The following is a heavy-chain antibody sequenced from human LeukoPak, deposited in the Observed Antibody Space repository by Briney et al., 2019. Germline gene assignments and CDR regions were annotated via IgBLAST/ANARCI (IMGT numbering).Heavy chain of an antibody. J-gene: IGHJ3*02. Sequence: GASVKVSCKASGYTFTSYGISWVRQAPGQGLEWMGWISAYNGNTNYAQKLQGRVTMTTDTSTSTAYMELRSLRSDDTAVYYCARVEPGVVAATGSFDIWGQGTMVTVSS. CDR3: ARVEPGVVAATGSFDI. V-gene: IGHV1-18*01. CDR1: GYTFTSYG. CDR2: ISAYNGNT. D-gene: IGHD2-15*01.